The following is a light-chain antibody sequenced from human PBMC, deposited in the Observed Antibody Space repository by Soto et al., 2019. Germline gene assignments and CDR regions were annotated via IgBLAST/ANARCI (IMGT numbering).Light chain of an antibody. CDR2: DAS. V-gene: IGKV1-33*01. J-gene: IGKJ4*01. CDR1: QDISKY. CDR3: QQPKSLPRT. Sequence: DIQMTQSPSSLSTSVGDRVTITYQASQDISKYLNWYQQKPGKAPNVLICDASNLETGVPSRFSGSGSGTDFTLTISSLQPEDFATYYCQQPKSLPRTFGGGTKVDIK.